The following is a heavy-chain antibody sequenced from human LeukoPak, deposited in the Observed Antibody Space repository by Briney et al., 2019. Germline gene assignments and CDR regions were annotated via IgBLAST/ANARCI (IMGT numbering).Heavy chain of an antibody. V-gene: IGHV1-8*01. CDR1: GYTFSSYA. CDR2: MNPNSGNT. Sequence: ASVKASCKASGYTFSSYAMNWVRQATGQGLEWMGWMNPNSGNTGYAQKFQGRVTMTRNTSISTAYMELSSLRSEDTAVYYCARVAVAGTGLGYWGQGTLVTVSS. D-gene: IGHD6-19*01. J-gene: IGHJ4*02. CDR3: ARVAVAGTGLGY.